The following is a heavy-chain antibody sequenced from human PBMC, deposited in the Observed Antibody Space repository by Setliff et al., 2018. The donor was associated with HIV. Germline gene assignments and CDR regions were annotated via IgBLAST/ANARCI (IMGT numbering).Heavy chain of an antibody. CDR2: TPYSGST. D-gene: IGHD2-15*01. CDR3: VVYFGGNGGRGL. J-gene: IGHJ4*02. V-gene: IGHV4-59*11. CDR1: GDSIVSDDSTSSHH. Sequence: PSETLSLTCRFSGDSIVSDDSTSSHHCSWIRQPPGRGLEWIGTTPYSGSTNYNPSLRSRVTISLDTSTNQFSLRLNYVTAADTAHYFCVVYFGGNGGRGLWGQGTLVTVSS.